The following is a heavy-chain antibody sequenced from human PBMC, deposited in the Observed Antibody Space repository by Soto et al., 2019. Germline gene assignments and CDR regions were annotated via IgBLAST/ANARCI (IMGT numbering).Heavy chain of an antibody. Sequence: LSLTCAVSGASIGTNNWWSWVRQPPGKGLEWIGEVYHSGTTNCNPSLKSRVTISIDKSKNQFSLTLTSMTAADTALYYCAVPGRGDFDYWSQGTLVTVSS. J-gene: IGHJ4*02. CDR1: GASIGTNNW. CDR3: AVPGRGDFDY. CDR2: VYHSGTT. D-gene: IGHD5-12*01. V-gene: IGHV4-4*02.